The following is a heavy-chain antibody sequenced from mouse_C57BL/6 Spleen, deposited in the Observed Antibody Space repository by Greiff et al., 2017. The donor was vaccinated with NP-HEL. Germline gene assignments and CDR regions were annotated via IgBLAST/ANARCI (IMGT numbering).Heavy chain of an antibody. Sequence: VKVVESGPELVKPGASVKISCKASGYAFSSSWMNWVKQRPGKGLEWIGRIYPGDGDTNYNGKFKGKATLTADKSSSTAYMQLSSLTSEDSAVYFCARWDIDYDEGVAYWGQGTLVTVSA. V-gene: IGHV1-82*01. CDR1: GYAFSSSW. D-gene: IGHD2-4*01. CDR3: ARWDIDYDEGVAY. CDR2: IYPGDGDT. J-gene: IGHJ3*01.